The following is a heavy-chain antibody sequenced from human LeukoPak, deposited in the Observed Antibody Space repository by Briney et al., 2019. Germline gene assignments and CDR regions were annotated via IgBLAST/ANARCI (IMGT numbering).Heavy chain of an antibody. CDR3: ARLNGGN. J-gene: IGHJ4*02. V-gene: IGHV4-59*08. CDR2: IDNTGST. Sequence: PSETLSLTCTASGVSISRYYRSWIRQPPGKGLEWVAYIDNTGSTSYNPSLNGRVALSLDTSKNQFSLKLRSVTAADTAVYYCARLNGGNWGPGILVTVSS. D-gene: IGHD4-23*01. CDR1: GVSISRYY.